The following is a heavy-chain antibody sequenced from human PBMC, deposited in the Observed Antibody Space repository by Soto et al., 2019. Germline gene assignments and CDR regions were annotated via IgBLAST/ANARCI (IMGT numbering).Heavy chain of an antibody. V-gene: IGHV1-8*01. Sequence: QVQLVQSGAEVKKPGASVKVSCKASGYTFSSHDINWVRQAPGRGLEWTGWMNANSGHTGYAQKFQGRVTMTRDTSITTAYMELRSLRSEDTAVYFCARSGYDYGDFDGWGQGTLVTVSS. D-gene: IGHD5-18*01. CDR1: GYTFSSHD. CDR2: MNANSGHT. CDR3: ARSGYDYGDFDG. J-gene: IGHJ4*02.